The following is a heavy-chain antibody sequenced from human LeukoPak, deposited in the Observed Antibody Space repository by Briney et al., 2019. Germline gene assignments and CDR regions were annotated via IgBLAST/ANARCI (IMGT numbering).Heavy chain of an antibody. V-gene: IGHV1-69*01. CDR1: GGTFSSYA. J-gene: IGHJ5*02. D-gene: IGHD6-13*01. CDR2: IIPIFGTA. CDR3: ARARIAAARPDRPKNWFDP. Sequence: SVKVSCKASGGTFSSYAISWVRQAPGQGLEWMGGIIPIFGTANYAQKFQGRVTITADESISTAYMELSRLRSDDTAVYYCARARIAAARPDRPKNWFDPWGQGTLVTVSS.